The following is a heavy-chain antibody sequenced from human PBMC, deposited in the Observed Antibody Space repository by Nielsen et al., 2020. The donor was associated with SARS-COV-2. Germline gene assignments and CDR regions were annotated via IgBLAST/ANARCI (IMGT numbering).Heavy chain of an antibody. Sequence: GESLKISCAASGFTFSSYSMNWVRQAPGKGLEWVSSISSSSSYIYYADSVKGRFTISRDNAKNSLYLQMNSLRAEDTAVYYCARDYCSGGSCYEGHDYWGQGTLVTVSS. D-gene: IGHD2-15*01. J-gene: IGHJ4*02. CDR1: GFTFSSYS. CDR3: ARDYCSGGSCYEGHDY. V-gene: IGHV3-21*01. CDR2: ISSSSSYI.